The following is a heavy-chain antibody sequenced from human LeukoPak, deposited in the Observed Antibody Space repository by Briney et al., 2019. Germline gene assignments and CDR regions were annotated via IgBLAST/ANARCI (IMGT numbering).Heavy chain of an antibody. V-gene: IGHV3-7*01. D-gene: IGHD7-27*01. CDR1: GFTFSSYW. Sequence: PGGSLRLSCAASGFTFSSYWMSWVRQAPGKGLEWVANIKQDGSEKYYVDSVKGRFTISRDNAKNSLYLQMNSLRAEDTAVYYCARVPEELGIPGYYYYMDVWGKGTTVTVSS. CDR3: ARVPEELGIPGYYYYMDV. J-gene: IGHJ6*03. CDR2: IKQDGSEK.